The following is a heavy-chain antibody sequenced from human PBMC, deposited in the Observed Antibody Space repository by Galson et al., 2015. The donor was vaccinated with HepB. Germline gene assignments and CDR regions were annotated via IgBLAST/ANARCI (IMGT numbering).Heavy chain of an antibody. CDR2: FTSSGGGT. J-gene: IGHJ5*02. CDR3: ARDSSTVTPNWFDP. Sequence: SLRLSCAASGFTFSNNAMSWVRQAPGKGLEWVSGFTSSGGGTYYSNSVKGRFTISRDNSKNTLYLQMNSLRAEDTAIYYCARDSSTVTPNWFDPWGQGTLVTVSS. V-gene: IGHV3-23*01. D-gene: IGHD4-17*01. CDR1: GFTFSNNA.